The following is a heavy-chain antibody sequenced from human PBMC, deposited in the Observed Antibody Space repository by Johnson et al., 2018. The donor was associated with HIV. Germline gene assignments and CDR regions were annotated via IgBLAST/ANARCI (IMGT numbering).Heavy chain of an antibody. D-gene: IGHD6-6*01. J-gene: IGHJ3*02. CDR3: TTEAYSSSSAAFDI. V-gene: IGHV3-30*03. CDR2: ISYDGTNK. CDR1: GFTFSSYG. Sequence: QVQLVESGGCSVQPGGSLRLSCAASGFTFSSYGMHWVRQAPGKGLEWVTVISYDGTNKYYADSVKGRFTISRDDSKNTLYLQMNSLKTEDTAVYYCTTEAYSSSSAAFDIWGQGTMVTVSS.